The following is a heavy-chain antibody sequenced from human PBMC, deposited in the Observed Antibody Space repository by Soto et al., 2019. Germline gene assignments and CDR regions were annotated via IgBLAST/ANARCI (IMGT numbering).Heavy chain of an antibody. J-gene: IGHJ6*02. V-gene: IGHV3-30*18. CDR2: ISYDGSNK. CDR1: GFTFSSYG. D-gene: IGHD6-25*01. CDR3: AKDLLRPGRAYGMDV. Sequence: QVQLVESGGGVVQPGRSLRLSCAASGFTFSSYGMHWVRQAPGKGLEWVAVISYDGSNKYYADSVKGRFTISRDNSKNTLDLKMNGLGAEDTAVYYCAKDLLRPGRAYGMDVWGQGTTVTVSS.